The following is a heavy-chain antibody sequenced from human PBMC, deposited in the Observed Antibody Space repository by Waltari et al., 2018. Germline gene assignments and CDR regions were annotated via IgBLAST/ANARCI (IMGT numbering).Heavy chain of an antibody. CDR1: GFRLSSFW. V-gene: IGHV3-74*01. J-gene: IGHJ4*02. CDR3: ARGGHVDWLPPDY. Sequence: EVQLVESGGDLVQPGGSLRLSCAAAGFRLSSFWMHWVRQAPGKGLVWVSRIHTDGSGTRYADSVEGRFTISRDNTKNTLYLQMNSLRVEDTAVYYCARGGHVDWLPPDYWGQGTLVTVSS. D-gene: IGHD3-9*01. CDR2: IHTDGSGT.